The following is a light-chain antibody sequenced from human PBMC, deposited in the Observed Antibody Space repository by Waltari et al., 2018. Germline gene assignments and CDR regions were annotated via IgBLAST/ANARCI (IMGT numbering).Light chain of an antibody. CDR3: QQANTFPLT. Sequence: DIQMTQCPSSVSASVGDRVTISCRASQDIGSWLAWYQQQPGKVPNLLIYAASSLQSGVPSRFSGSGSGTDFTLTISSLQPEDFATYYCQQANTFPLTFGGGTKVEIK. V-gene: IGKV1-12*01. J-gene: IGKJ4*01. CDR1: QDIGSW. CDR2: AAS.